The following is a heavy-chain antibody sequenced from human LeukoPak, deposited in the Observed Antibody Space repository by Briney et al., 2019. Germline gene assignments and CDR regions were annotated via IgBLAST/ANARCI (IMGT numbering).Heavy chain of an antibody. Sequence: ASVKVSCKASGYTFTGYYMHWVRQAPGQGLEWMGWINPNSGGTNYAQKFQGRVTMTRDTSISTAYMELSRLRSDDTAVYYCAGDRSRSRSSGHFDYWGQGTLVTVSS. CDR1: GYTFTGYY. D-gene: IGHD6-25*01. CDR3: AGDRSRSRSSGHFDY. V-gene: IGHV1-2*02. CDR2: INPNSGGT. J-gene: IGHJ4*02.